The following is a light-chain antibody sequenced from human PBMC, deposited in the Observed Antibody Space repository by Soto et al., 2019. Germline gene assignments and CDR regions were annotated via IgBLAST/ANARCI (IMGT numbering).Light chain of an antibody. CDR3: QQRSNWPPIT. CDR2: DAS. J-gene: IGKJ5*01. CDR1: QSISSY. V-gene: IGKV3-11*01. Sequence: ETVWTQSPATLSLSPGERATLSCRASQSISSYLAWYQQKPCQAHRLLIYDASNRATGIPTRFSGSGSGTDFTPTISSLEPEDFAVYYCQQRSNWPPITFGQGTRVEIK.